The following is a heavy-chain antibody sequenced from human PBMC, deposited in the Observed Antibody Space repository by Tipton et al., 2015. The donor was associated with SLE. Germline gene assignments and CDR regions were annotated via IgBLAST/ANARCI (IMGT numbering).Heavy chain of an antibody. CDR2: IYYSGST. Sequence: TLSLTCTVSGGSISSGGYYWSWIRQPPGKGLEWIGYIYYSGSTNYNPSLKSRVTISVDTSKNQFSLKLSSVTAADTAVYYCARGVDGRVGDWFDPWGQGTLVTVSS. CDR3: ARGVDGRVGDWFDP. V-gene: IGHV4-61*08. D-gene: IGHD5-12*01. CDR1: GGSISSGGYY. J-gene: IGHJ5*02.